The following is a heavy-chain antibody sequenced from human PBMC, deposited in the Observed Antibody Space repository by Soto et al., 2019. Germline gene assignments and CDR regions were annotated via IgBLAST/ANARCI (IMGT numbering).Heavy chain of an antibody. Sequence: QAQLMQSGAEVKKPGASVRVSCKASGYSFTSYDINWVRQAPGQGFEWMGYMNPASGNTGSPQKFQGRVTLTRDTSINTAYMELSSLRSEDTAVYFCARFQLGGAFNFWGQGTLVTVSS. CDR3: ARFQLGGAFNF. CDR2: MNPASGNT. V-gene: IGHV1-8*01. J-gene: IGHJ4*02. D-gene: IGHD3-3*02. CDR1: GYSFTSYD.